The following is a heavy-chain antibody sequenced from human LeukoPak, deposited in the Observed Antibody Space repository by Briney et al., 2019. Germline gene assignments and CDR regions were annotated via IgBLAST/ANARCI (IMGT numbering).Heavy chain of an antibody. D-gene: IGHD3-16*01. J-gene: IGHJ4*02. V-gene: IGHV1-2*02. CDR3: ATAGERGGK. CDR1: GYTFTGYY. CDR2: INPNSGGT. Sequence: ASVKVSCKASGYTFTGYYMHWVRQAPGQGLEWMGWINPNSGGTNYAQKFQGRVTMTRDTSTDTAYMELSSLRSEDTAVYYCATAGERGGKWGQGTLVTVSS.